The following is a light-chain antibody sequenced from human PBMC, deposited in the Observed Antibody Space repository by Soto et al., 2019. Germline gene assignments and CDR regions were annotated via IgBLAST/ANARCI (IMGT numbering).Light chain of an antibody. V-gene: IGKV1-5*03. CDR3: QQYNTYPRT. CDR1: QSISTW. J-gene: IGKJ4*01. CDR2: KAS. Sequence: DIQMTQSPSTLSASVGDRVTITCRASQSISTWLAWYQQKPGKAPKLLIYKASTLEGGVPSRFSGSGSGTAFNITISSLQPDDFATYDCQQYNTYPRTFGGGTTVEIK.